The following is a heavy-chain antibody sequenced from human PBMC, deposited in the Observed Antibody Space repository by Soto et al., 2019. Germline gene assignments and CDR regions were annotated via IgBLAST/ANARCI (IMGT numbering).Heavy chain of an antibody. J-gene: IGHJ4*02. Sequence: TLSLTCAVFGGSFSGYYWSWIRQPPGKALEWLARIDWDDDKFYSTTLKTRLTISRDTSKNQVVLTMTKMDPVDTATYYCARIYGSTWPYFDYWGQGILVTVSS. CDR1: GGSFSGYY. D-gene: IGHD6-13*01. V-gene: IGHV2-70*16. CDR2: IDWDDDK. CDR3: ARIYGSTWPYFDY.